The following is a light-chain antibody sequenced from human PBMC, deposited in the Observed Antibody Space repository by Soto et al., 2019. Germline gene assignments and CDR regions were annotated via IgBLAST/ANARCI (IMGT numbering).Light chain of an antibody. J-gene: IGKJ3*01. Sequence: DIQMTQSPSSLSASVGDRVTITCRASQGISNYLAWYQQKPGKVPKLLIYAASTLQSGVPSRFSGSGSGTDFPLPISILQPEDVATYYCQQYNSPPVTFGPGPKVDIK. CDR3: QQYNSPPVT. CDR2: AAS. V-gene: IGKV1-27*01. CDR1: QGISNY.